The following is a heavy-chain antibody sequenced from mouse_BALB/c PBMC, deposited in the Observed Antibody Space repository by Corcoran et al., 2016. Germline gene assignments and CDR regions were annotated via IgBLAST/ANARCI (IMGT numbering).Heavy chain of an antibody. CDR2: INPYNDGT. J-gene: IGHJ2*01. CDR1: GYTFTSYV. Sequence: EVQLQQSGPELVKPGASVKMSCKASGYTFTSYVMHWVKQKPGQGLEWIGYINPYNDGTKYNEKFKGKATLTSDKSSRTAYMELSSLTSEDSAVYYCARPSYYGNFYFDYWGQGTTLTVSS. D-gene: IGHD2-1*01. CDR3: ARPSYYGNFYFDY. V-gene: IGHV1S136*01.